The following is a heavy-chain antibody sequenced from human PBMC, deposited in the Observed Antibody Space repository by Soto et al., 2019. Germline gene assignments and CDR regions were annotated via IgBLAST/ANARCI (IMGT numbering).Heavy chain of an antibody. Sequence: PGGSLRLSCAASGFTFSDYYMSWIRQAPGKGLEWVSYISSSSSYTNYADSVKGRFTISRDNAKNSLYLQMNSLRAEDTAVYYCASAVAATDYWGQGTLVTVSS. CDR2: ISSSSSYT. D-gene: IGHD2-15*01. CDR3: ASAVAATDY. J-gene: IGHJ4*02. CDR1: GFTFSDYY. V-gene: IGHV3-11*06.